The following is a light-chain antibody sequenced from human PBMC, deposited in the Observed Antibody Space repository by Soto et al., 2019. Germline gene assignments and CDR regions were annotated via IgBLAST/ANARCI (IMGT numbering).Light chain of an antibody. V-gene: IGKV1-5*03. CDR2: KAS. Sequence: DLQMTQSPSTLSASVGDRVTITCRASQSISTWLAWFQQKPGKAPNLLIYKASTLQSGVPPRFSGSGSGTEFTLTINSLQPDDFASYYCQQYSTYPRTFGQGTKVEIK. J-gene: IGKJ1*01. CDR1: QSISTW. CDR3: QQYSTYPRT.